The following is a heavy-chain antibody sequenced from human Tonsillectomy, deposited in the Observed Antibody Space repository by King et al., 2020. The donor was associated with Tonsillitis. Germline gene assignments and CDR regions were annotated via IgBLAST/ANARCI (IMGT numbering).Heavy chain of an antibody. D-gene: IGHD6-6*01. CDR2: INHSGST. CDR3: ARGQQLVHY. V-gene: IGHV4-34*01. Sequence: VQLQQWGAGLLKPSETLSLTCAVYGGSFSGYYWSWIRQPPGKGLEWIGEINHSGSTNYNPSLKSRVTISVDTTKNQFSLKLSSVTAADTAVYYCARGQQLVHYWGQGALVTLSS. J-gene: IGHJ4*02. CDR1: GGSFSGYY.